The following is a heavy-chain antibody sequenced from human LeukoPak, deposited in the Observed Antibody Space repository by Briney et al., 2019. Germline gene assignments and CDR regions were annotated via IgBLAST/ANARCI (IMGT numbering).Heavy chain of an antibody. V-gene: IGHV3-23*01. J-gene: IGHJ4*02. Sequence: GASVKVSYKASVYTFTSYAMSWVRQAPGKGLEWVSTISRSGDTTYYADSVKGRFTISRDNSNNTLYLQMNSLRAEDTAVYYCAKRGFDGSGSFYTRDWGQGTLVTVSS. CDR1: VYTFTSYA. CDR2: ISRSGDTT. D-gene: IGHD3-10*01. CDR3: AKRGFDGSGSFYTRD.